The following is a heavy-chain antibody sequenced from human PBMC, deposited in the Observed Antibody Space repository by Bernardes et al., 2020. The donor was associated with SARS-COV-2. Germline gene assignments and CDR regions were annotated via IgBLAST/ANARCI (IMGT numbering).Heavy chain of an antibody. CDR1: GYTFTSYG. D-gene: IGHD3-3*01. Sequence: ASVKVSCEASGYTFTSYGISWVRQAPGQGLEWMGWISAYNGNTNYAQKLQGRVTMTTDTSTSTAYMELRSLRSDDTAVYYCARDGPVTIFGVVIPFDYWGQGTLVTVSS. J-gene: IGHJ4*02. V-gene: IGHV1-18*01. CDR2: ISAYNGNT. CDR3: ARDGPVTIFGVVIPFDY.